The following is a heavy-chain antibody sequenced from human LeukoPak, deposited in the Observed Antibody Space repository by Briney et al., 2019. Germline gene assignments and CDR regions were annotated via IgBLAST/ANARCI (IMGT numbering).Heavy chain of an antibody. V-gene: IGHV1-2*02. CDR2: INPNSGGT. CDR1: GYTFTSYY. J-gene: IGHJ4*02. CDR3: AKAPFCSGGSCYKTFDY. Sequence: ASVKVSCKASGYTFTSYYMHWVRQAPGQGLEWMGWINPNSGGTNYAQKFQGRVTMTRGTSISTAYMELSRLRSDDTAVYYCAKAPFCSGGSCYKTFDYWGQGTLVTVSS. D-gene: IGHD2-15*01.